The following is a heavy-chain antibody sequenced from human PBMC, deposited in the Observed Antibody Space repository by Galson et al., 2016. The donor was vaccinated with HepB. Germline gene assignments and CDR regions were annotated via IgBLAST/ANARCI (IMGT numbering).Heavy chain of an antibody. Sequence: ETLSLTCTVSGGPISSSSYYWGWSRRPPGKGLEWIGSIYYSGSTYYNPSLKRRVTLSVDTSKNHFSLKLSSVTAAVTAVYYCASHSGYSSRWYFFDALDYWGQGTLVTVSS. J-gene: IGHJ4*02. CDR1: GGPISSSSYY. CDR3: ASHSGYSSRWYFFDALDY. CDR2: IYYSGST. D-gene: IGHD6-13*01. V-gene: IGHV4-39*01.